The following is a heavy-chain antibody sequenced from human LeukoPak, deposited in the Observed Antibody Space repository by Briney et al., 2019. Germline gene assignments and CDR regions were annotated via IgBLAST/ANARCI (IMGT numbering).Heavy chain of an antibody. CDR1: GGTFSSYA. Sequence: GASVKVSCKASGGTFSSYAISWVRQAPGQGLEWMGGIIPIFGTANYAQKFQGRVTITADESTSTAYMELSSLRSEDTAVYYCARDCSGSSCYDGVDYWGQGTLVTVSS. CDR3: ARDCSGSSCYDGVDY. CDR2: IIPIFGTA. V-gene: IGHV1-69*13. J-gene: IGHJ4*02. D-gene: IGHD2-15*01.